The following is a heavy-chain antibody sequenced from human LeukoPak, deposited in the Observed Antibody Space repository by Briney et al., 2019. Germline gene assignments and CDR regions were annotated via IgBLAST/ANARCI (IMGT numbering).Heavy chain of an antibody. CDR1: GYTFTSYD. D-gene: IGHD6-19*01. CDR3: ARKVAGRNAAFDI. J-gene: IGHJ3*02. V-gene: IGHV1-8*01. CDR2: MNPNSGNT. Sequence: ASVKASCKASGYTFTSYDINWVRQATGQGLEWMGWMNPNSGNTGYAQKFQGRVTMTRNTSISTAYMELSSLRSEDTAVYYCARKVAGRNAAFDIWGQGTMVTVSS.